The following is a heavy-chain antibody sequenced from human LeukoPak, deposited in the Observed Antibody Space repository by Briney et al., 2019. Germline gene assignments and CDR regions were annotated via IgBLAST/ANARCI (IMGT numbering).Heavy chain of an antibody. Sequence: SETLSLTCAVSGDSINSNNWWSWVRQPPGKGLEWIGYIYYSGSTYYNPSLKSRVTISVDTSKNQFSLKLSSVTAADTAVYYCARQRYCSSTSWECYYYYYGMDVWGQGTTVTVSS. CDR3: ARQRYCSSTSWECYYYYYGMDV. J-gene: IGHJ6*02. CDR2: IYYSGST. CDR1: GDSINSNNW. V-gene: IGHV4-30-4*01. D-gene: IGHD2-2*01.